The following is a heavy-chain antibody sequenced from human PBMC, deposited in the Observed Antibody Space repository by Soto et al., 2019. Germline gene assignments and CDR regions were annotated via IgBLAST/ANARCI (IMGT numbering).Heavy chain of an antibody. J-gene: IGHJ4*02. Sequence: GGSLRLSCAASGFTFSYYYMSWIRQAPGKGLEWVSYISSSSSYTNYADSVKGRFTISRDNAKNSLYLQMNSLRAEDTAVYYCARDRVSAMIDYWGQGTLVTVSS. D-gene: IGHD5-18*01. CDR1: GFTFSYYY. CDR3: ARDRVSAMIDY. V-gene: IGHV3-11*06. CDR2: ISSSSSYT.